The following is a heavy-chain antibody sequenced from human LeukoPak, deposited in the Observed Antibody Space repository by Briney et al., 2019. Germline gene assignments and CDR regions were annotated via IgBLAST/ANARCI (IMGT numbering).Heavy chain of an antibody. D-gene: IGHD3-22*01. V-gene: IGHV3-30*02. CDR2: IRYDGSNK. J-gene: IGHJ5*02. CDR3: ARDLGQYYDTSDNWFDP. CDR1: GFTFSSYG. Sequence: GRSLRLSCGASGFTFSSYGMHWVRQAPGKGLEWVAFIRYDGSNKYYADSVKGRFTISRDNSKNTLYLQMNRLRAEDTAVYYCARDLGQYYDTSDNWFDPWGQGTLVTVSS.